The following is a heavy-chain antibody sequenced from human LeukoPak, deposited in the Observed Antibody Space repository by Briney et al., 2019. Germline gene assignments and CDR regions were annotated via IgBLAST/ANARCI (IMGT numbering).Heavy chain of an antibody. J-gene: IGHJ4*02. CDR3: AKEGYYGSGSFPDY. CDR2: VSYDGSNK. CDR1: GFTFSNYG. Sequence: GGSLRLSRAASGFTFSNYGMHWVRQAPAKGLEWVGAVSYDGSNKYYLDSVKGRFTISRDNSKNTLYLQMNSLRAEDTAVYYCAKEGYYGSGSFPDYWGQGTLDTVSS. D-gene: IGHD3-10*01. V-gene: IGHV3-30*18.